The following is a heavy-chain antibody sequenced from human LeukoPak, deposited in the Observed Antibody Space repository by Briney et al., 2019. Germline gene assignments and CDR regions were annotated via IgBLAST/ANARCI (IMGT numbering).Heavy chain of an antibody. J-gene: IGHJ4*02. V-gene: IGHV1-2*02. CDR2: INPNSGGT. CDR1: GYTFTGYY. D-gene: IGHD6-19*01. CDR3: ARDYPEPLGIAVAGRMGY. Sequence: ASVKVSCKASGYTFTGYYMHWVRQAPGQGLEWMGWINPNSGGTSYAQKFQGRVTMTRDTSISTAYMELSRLRSDDTAVYYCARDYPEPLGIAVAGRMGYWGQGTLVTVSS.